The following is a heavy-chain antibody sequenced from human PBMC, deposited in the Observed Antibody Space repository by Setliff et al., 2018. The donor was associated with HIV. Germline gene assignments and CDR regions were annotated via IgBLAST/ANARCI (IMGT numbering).Heavy chain of an antibody. Sequence: SLRLSCAASGFGFSNFAMSWVRQAPGKGLELVPAVYGDGSYTYYVDSVKGRFTISRDNSQNALYLQMNSLRVDDTAIYYCVKGAPDYDTNPFYYYFYMHVWGKGTTVTVSS. CDR2: VYGDGSYT. CDR3: VKGAPDYDTNPFYYYFYMHV. J-gene: IGHJ6*03. D-gene: IGHD4-17*01. CDR1: GFGFSNFA. V-gene: IGHV3-23*03.